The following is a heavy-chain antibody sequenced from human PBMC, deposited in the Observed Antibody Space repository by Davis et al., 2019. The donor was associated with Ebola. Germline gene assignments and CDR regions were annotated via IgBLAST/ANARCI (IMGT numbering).Heavy chain of an antibody. CDR1: GFTFSSYA. V-gene: IGHV3-30-3*01. D-gene: IGHD2-8*02. Sequence: PGGSLRLSCAASGFTFSSYAMHWVRQAPGKGLEWVAVISYDGSNKYYADSVKGRFTISRDNSKNTLYLQMNSLRAEDTAVYYCAKGLVVYAILDYGDYRDAFDIWGQGTMVTVSS. CDR3: AKGLVVYAILDYGDYRDAFDI. CDR2: ISYDGSNK. J-gene: IGHJ3*02.